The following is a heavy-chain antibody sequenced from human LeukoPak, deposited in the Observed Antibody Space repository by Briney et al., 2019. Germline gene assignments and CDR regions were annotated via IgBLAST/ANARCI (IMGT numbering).Heavy chain of an antibody. CDR1: GFTFSSYW. V-gene: IGHV3-7*01. Sequence: PGGSLRLSCAASGFTFSSYWMSWVRQAPGKGLEWVANIKQDGSEKYYVDSVKGRFTISRDNAKNSLYLQMDSLRAEDTAVYYCARLYYYDNSGYYNYYFCMDVWGKGTTVTVSS. D-gene: IGHD3-22*01. CDR2: IKQDGSEK. CDR3: ARLYYYDNSGYYNYYFCMDV. J-gene: IGHJ6*03.